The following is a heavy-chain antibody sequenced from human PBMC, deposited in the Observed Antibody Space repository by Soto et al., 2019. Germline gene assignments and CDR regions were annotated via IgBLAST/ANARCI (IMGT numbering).Heavy chain of an antibody. Sequence: QVPLVQSGAEVKQPGSSVKVSCKASGGTFSSYAISWVRQAPGQGLEWMGGIIPIFGTANYAQKFQGRVTITANESKDTAYMELNSRRSDDTAVYYCERDRIGIAAAGSHYYYGMDVWGQGTKVTVYS. D-gene: IGHD6-13*01. CDR3: ERDRIGIAAAGSHYYYGMDV. V-gene: IGHV1-69*01. CDR1: GGTFSSYA. CDR2: IIPIFGTA. J-gene: IGHJ6*02.